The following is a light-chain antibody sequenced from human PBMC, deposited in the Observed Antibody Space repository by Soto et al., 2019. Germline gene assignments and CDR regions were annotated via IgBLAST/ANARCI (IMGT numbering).Light chain of an antibody. J-gene: IGKJ2*01. V-gene: IGKV3-20*01. Sequence: EIVLTQSPGTLSLSPGERATLSCRASQSVTSNYLAWYQQKPGQAPRLLIYGASTRAAGVPDRFSGSGSGTDFTLTITILEPEDFAVYYCQQYGRSPLLYTFGQGTKVGVK. CDR2: GAS. CDR3: QQYGRSPLLYT. CDR1: QSVTSNY.